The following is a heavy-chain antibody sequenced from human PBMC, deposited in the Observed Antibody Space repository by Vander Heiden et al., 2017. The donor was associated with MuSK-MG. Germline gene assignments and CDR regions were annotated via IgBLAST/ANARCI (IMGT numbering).Heavy chain of an antibody. CDR2: ISSSSSTI. Sequence: EVQLVESGGGLVQPGGSLRLSCAASGFTLSCYSMNWVRQAPGKGLEWFSYISSSSSTIYYADSVKGRFTISRDNAKNSLYLQMNSLRAEDTAVYYCARGIGSVYYGDAFDIWGQGTMVTVSS. CDR1: GFTLSCYS. D-gene: IGHD3-3*01. CDR3: ARGIGSVYYGDAFDI. J-gene: IGHJ3*02. V-gene: IGHV3-48*01.